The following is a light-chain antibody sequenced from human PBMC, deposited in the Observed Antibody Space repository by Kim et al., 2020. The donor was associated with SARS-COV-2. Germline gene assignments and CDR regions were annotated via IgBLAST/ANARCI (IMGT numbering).Light chain of an antibody. CDR1: QDISYR. V-gene: IGKV1-33*01. CDR3: MQYDDLPYT. Sequence: SASAGDRVNITCQANQDISYRLNWYQQKAGKAPKPQICDASKLQAGFPSRFSGSGSGTQFTFTITNLQPEDTGTYYCMQYDDLPYTFGRGTKLEI. CDR2: DAS. J-gene: IGKJ2*01.